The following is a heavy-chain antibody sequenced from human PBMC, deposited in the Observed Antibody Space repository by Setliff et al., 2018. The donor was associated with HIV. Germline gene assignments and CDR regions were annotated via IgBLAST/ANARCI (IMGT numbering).Heavy chain of an antibody. CDR3: ARTSYLWGSYRFSPFDS. D-gene: IGHD3-16*02. J-gene: IGHJ4*01. Sequence: SETLSLTCTVSNGSFGTYYWSWIRQPPGKGLQWIGYIYPTGSTNYNPSLRSRVTISLDTSKNQFSPILTSLTAADTATYFCARTSYLWGSYRFSPFDSWGHGTLVTVSS. CDR1: NGSFGTYY. CDR2: IYPTGST. V-gene: IGHV4-4*08.